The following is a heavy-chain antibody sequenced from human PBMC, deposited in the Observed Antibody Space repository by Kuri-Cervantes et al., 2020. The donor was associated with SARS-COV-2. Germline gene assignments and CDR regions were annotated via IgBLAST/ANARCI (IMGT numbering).Heavy chain of an antibody. CDR2: TYYRSKWYN. CDR3: AREVVTAAGIWFDP. Sequence: LRLSCAISGDSVSSNSAAWNWIRQSPSRGLEWLGRTYYRSKWYNDYAVSVKSRITINPDTSKNQFSLKLSSVTAADTAMYYCAREVVTAAGIWFDPWGQGTLVTVSS. D-gene: IGHD6-13*01. CDR1: GDSVSSNSAA. V-gene: IGHV6-1*01. J-gene: IGHJ5*02.